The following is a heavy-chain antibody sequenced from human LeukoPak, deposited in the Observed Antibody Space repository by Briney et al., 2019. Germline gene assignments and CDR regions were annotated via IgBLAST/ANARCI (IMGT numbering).Heavy chain of an antibody. D-gene: IGHD6-13*01. CDR3: ARDRPGGSSLDY. CDR1: GGSISGDY. V-gene: IGHV4-59*01. Sequence: SETLSLTCTVSGGSISGDYWSWIRQSPGKGLEWIAYIHSGGRTSYNPSLKSRVTISVETSKNEFSLKVTSVNAADTAVYYCARDRPGGSSLDYWGQGILVTVSS. CDR2: IHSGGRT. J-gene: IGHJ4*02.